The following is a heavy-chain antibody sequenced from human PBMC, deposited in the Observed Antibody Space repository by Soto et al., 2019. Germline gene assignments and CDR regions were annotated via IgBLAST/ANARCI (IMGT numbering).Heavy chain of an antibody. V-gene: IGHV4-31*03. J-gene: IGHJ5*02. D-gene: IGHD2-2*01. Sequence: SETLSLTCTVSGGSISSGGYYWSWIRQHPGKGLEWIGYIYYSGSTYYNPSLKSRVTISIDTSKNQFSLKLSSVTAADTAVYYCARAPPYCSSTSCYSNWFDPWGQGTLVTVSS. CDR3: ARAPPYCSSTSCYSNWFDP. CDR1: GGSISSGGYY. CDR2: IYYSGST.